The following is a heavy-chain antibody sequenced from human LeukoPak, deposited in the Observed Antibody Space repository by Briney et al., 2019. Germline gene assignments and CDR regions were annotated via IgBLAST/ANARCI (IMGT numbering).Heavy chain of an antibody. V-gene: IGHV1-18*01. J-gene: IGHJ6*02. CDR3: AREGYCSGGSXSVXYYYYYGMDV. Sequence: ASVKVSCKASGYTFTSYGISWVRQAPGQGLEWMGWISAYNGNTNYAQKLQGRVTMTTDTSTSTAYMELRSLRSDDTAVYYCAREGYCSGGSXSVXYYYYYGMDVWGQGTTVTVSS. CDR2: ISAYNGNT. CDR1: GYTFTSYG. D-gene: IGHD2-15*01.